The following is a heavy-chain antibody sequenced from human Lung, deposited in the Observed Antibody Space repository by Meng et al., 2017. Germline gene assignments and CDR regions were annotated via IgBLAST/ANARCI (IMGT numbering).Heavy chain of an antibody. J-gene: IGHJ1*01. CDR2: INRDGTKP. V-gene: IGHV3-74*01. CDR3: TNDRLNH. Sequence: VQLVESGGGLVPPGGSLRLSCAASGFTFTDHWMHWVRQGPGKGLVWVSRINRDGTKPTYADSVKDRFTISRDNAKNTLYLQMNNLRAEDTAFYYCTNDRLNHWGQGALVIVSS. CDR1: GFTFTDHW. D-gene: IGHD1-1*01.